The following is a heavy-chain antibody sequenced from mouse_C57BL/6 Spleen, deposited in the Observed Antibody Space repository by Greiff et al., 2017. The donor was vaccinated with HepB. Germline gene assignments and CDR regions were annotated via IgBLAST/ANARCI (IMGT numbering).Heavy chain of an antibody. Sequence: VQLQQSGAELVKPGASVKLSCKASGYTFTSYWMHWVKQRPGQGLEWIGMIHPNSGSTNYNEKFKSKATLTVDKSSSTAYMQLSSLTSEDSAVYYCARGPSYGNYTSYFDYWGQGTTLTVSS. CDR1: GYTFTSYW. CDR2: IHPNSGST. J-gene: IGHJ2*01. D-gene: IGHD2-10*01. CDR3: ARGPSYGNYTSYFDY. V-gene: IGHV1-64*01.